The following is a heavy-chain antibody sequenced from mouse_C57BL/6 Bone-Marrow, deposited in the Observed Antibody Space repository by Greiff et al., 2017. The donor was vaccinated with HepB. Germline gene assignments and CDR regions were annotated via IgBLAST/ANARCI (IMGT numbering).Heavy chain of an antibody. CDR3: AREWVLRRGAGFAY. Sequence: VQLQQSGAELVKPGASVKLSCKASGYNFTDYYMHWVKQRPGQGLEWIGRIDPEDGETKYNQKFKGKATLTVDTSSSTAYLQLSSLTSEDAAVYYCAREWVLRRGAGFAYWGQGTPLTVS. J-gene: IGHJ3*01. CDR2: IDPEDGET. V-gene: IGHV14-2*01. D-gene: IGHD1-1*01. CDR1: GYNFTDYY.